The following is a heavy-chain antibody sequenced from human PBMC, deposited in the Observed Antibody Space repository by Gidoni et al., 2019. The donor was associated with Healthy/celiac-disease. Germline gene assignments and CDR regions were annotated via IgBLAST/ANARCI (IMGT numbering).Heavy chain of an antibody. CDR3: ARDPSLPTELEPRGESWFDP. D-gene: IGHD1-1*01. V-gene: IGHV5-51*01. Sequence: VQLVQSEAAVKKPGESLNISCKGSGYGFTTYWIGWVRKMPGKGLEWMGISYHGESDTRYSPSFQGQVTISVDKSISTAYLQWSSLKASDTAMYYCARDPSLPTELEPRGESWFDPWGQGTLVNVSS. J-gene: IGHJ5*02. CDR2: SYHGESDT. CDR1: GYGFTTYW.